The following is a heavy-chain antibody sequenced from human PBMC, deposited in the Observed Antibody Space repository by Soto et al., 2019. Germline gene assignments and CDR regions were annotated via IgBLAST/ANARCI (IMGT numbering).Heavy chain of an antibody. CDR2: ISGSGGST. D-gene: IGHD3-3*01. V-gene: IGHV3-23*01. J-gene: IGHJ4*02. Sequence: PGGSLRLSCAASGFTLSSYSMNWVRQAPGKGLEWVSAISGSGGSTYYADSVKGRFTISRDNSKNTLYLQMNSLRAEDTAVYYCAKLGDSTIFGVVPGYWGQGTLVTVSS. CDR1: GFTLSSYS. CDR3: AKLGDSTIFGVVPGY.